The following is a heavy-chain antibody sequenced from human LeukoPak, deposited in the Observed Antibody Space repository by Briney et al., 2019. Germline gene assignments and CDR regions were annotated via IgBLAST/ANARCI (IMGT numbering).Heavy chain of an antibody. CDR3: ARSLGPVADFDY. CDR1: GYTFTSYD. CDR2: MNPNSGNT. V-gene: IGHV1-8*03. D-gene: IGHD4-23*01. J-gene: IGHJ4*02. Sequence: VASVKVSCKASGYTFTSYDINWVRQATGQGLEWMGWMNPNSGNTGYAQKLQGRVTITRNTSISTAYMELSSLRSEDTAVYYCARSLGPVADFDYWGQGTLVTVSS.